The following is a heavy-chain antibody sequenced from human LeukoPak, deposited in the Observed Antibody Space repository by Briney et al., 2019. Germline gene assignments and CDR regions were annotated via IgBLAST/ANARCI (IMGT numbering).Heavy chain of an antibody. CDR2: ISGSSSYK. J-gene: IGHJ4*02. Sequence: GGSLRLSCAASGFTFSSYSINWVRQAPGKGLEWVSFISGSSSYKYYADSVKGRFTISRDNAKNSLYLQMNSLRAEDTAVYYCARGHWGFDYWGQGTLVTVSS. CDR1: GFTFSSYS. D-gene: IGHD7-27*01. V-gene: IGHV3-21*01. CDR3: ARGHWGFDY.